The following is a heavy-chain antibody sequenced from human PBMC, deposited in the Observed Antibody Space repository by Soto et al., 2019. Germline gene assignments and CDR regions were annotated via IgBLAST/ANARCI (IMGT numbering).Heavy chain of an antibody. V-gene: IGHV3-7*01. D-gene: IGHD3-3*01. Sequence: PGGSLRLSCAASGFTFSSYWMGWVRQAPGKGLEWVANIKQDGSQKNYVDSVKGRFTISRDNAKNSLYLQMNSLRAEDTAVYYCAREEWSTGAHADYRGQATLVTVSS. CDR2: IKQDGSQK. CDR1: GFTFSSYW. CDR3: AREEWSTGAHADY. J-gene: IGHJ4*02.